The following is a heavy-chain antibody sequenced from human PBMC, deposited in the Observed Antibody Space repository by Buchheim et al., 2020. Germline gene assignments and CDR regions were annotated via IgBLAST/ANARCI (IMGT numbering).Heavy chain of an antibody. CDR2: ISIDGSST. CDR3: VKMAARAWFDP. V-gene: IGHV3-74*01. Sequence: EVQLVESGGGLVQPGGSLRLSCAASGFTFSSYWMHWVRQAPGKGLEWVSGISIDGSSTRYADSVKGRFTISRDNAKNTLYLQMNSLRVEDTAVYYCVKMAARAWFDPWGQGTL. J-gene: IGHJ5*02. D-gene: IGHD2-8*01. CDR1: GFTFSSYW.